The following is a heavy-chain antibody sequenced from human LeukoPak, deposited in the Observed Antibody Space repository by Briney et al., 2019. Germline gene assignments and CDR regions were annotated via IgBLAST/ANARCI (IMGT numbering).Heavy chain of an antibody. V-gene: IGHV4-61*01. Sequence: PSQTLSLTCTVSGGSISSGSYYWSWIRQPPGKGLEWIGYIYYSGSTNYNPSLKSRVTISVDTSKNQFSLKLSSVTAADTAVYYCARLAPDFWSGYPSGYFDYWGQGTLVTVSS. D-gene: IGHD3-3*01. CDR2: IYYSGST. J-gene: IGHJ4*02. CDR1: GGSISSGSYY. CDR3: ARLAPDFWSGYPSGYFDY.